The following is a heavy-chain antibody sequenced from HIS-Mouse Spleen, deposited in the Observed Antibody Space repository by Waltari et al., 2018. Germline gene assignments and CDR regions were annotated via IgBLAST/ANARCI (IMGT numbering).Heavy chain of an antibody. J-gene: IGHJ4*02. V-gene: IGHV3-30*18. Sequence: QVQLVESGGGVVQPGRSLRLPCAPSVFTFSCHGLPWVRQAPVKGLEWVAVISYDGRNKYYADSVKGRFTISRDNSKNTLYLQMNSLRAEDTAVYYCAKGEGSSPVDYWGQGTLVTVSS. D-gene: IGHD6-6*01. CDR2: ISYDGRNK. CDR1: VFTFSCHG. CDR3: AKGEGSSPVDY.